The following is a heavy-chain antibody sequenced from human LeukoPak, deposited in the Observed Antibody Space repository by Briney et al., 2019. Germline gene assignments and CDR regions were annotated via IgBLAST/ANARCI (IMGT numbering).Heavy chain of an antibody. V-gene: IGHV5-10-1*01. D-gene: IGHD3-10*01. CDR2: IDPSDSYT. CDR3: ARPGSGSYYYYGMDV. J-gene: IGHJ6*02. CDR1: GYSFTRYW. Sequence: GESLKISCKGSGYSFTRYWISWVRQMPGKGLEWMGRIDPSDSYTNYSPSFQGHVTISADKSISTAYLRWSSLKASDTAMYYCARPGSGSYYYYGMDVWGQGTTVTVSS.